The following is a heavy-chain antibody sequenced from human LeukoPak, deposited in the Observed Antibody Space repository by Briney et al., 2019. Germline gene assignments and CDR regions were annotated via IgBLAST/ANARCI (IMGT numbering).Heavy chain of an antibody. CDR3: ARQGGGPYNWFDP. V-gene: IGHV3-66*04. D-gene: IGHD3-16*01. CDR1: GFTVSSDY. Sequence: GGSVRLSCAASGFTVSSDYMNWVRQAPGKGLEWVSVIYSDGSTYYADSVKGRFTISRDKSKNTLYLQLNSLRAEDTAVYFCARQGGGPYNWFDPWGQGTLVTVSS. J-gene: IGHJ5*02. CDR2: IYSDGST.